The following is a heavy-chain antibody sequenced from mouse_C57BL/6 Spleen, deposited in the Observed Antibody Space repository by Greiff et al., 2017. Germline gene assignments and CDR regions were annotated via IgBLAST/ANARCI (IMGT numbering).Heavy chain of an antibody. CDR3: ARGTTPNWYFDV. CDR2: LSNLAYSI. J-gene: IGHJ1*03. D-gene: IGHD2-13*01. CDR1: GFTFSDYG. V-gene: IGHV5-15*01. Sequence: DVHLVESGGGLVQPGGSLKLSCAASGFTFSDYGMAWVRQAPRKGPEWVAFLSNLAYSIYYADTVTGRFTISRENAKNTLYLEMSSLRSEDTAMYYCARGTTPNWYFDVWSTGTTGTVSS.